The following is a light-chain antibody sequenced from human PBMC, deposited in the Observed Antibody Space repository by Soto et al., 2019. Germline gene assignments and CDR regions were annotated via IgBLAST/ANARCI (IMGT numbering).Light chain of an antibody. V-gene: IGKV3-20*01. CDR2: ATS. J-gene: IGKJ2*01. CDR1: QSVSSSY. CDR3: QQYGSSSFT. Sequence: EIVLTQSPGTLSLSSGERATLSCRASQSVSSSYLAWYQQKPGQAPRLLVYATSSRATGIPDRFSGSESGTDFTLTISRLEPEDCAVYYCQQYGSSSFTFGQGTKLEIK.